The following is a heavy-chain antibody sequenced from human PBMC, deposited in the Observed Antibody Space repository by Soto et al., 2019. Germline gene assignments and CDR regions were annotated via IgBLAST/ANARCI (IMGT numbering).Heavy chain of an antibody. J-gene: IGHJ4*02. D-gene: IGHD6-19*01. CDR2: IIPILGIA. Sequence: QVQLVQSGAEVKKPGSSVKVSCKASGGTFSSYTISWVRQAPGQGLEWMGRIIPILGIANYAQKFQGRVTITADNSTSTAYMELSSLRSEDTAVYYCARDGDEAGTSYWGQGTLVTVSS. CDR1: GGTFSSYT. V-gene: IGHV1-69*08. CDR3: ARDGDEAGTSY.